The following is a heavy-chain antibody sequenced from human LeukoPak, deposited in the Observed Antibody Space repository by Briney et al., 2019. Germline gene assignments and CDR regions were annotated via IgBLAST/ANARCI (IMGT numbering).Heavy chain of an antibody. CDR1: GFTFSSHW. J-gene: IGHJ4*02. CDR3: ARHSDRRDDF. Sequence: GGSLRLSCAASGFTFSSHWMTWVRQAPGKGLQWVASVKPDGGDKYYVASVKGRFIISRDNAKNSLFLQMSSLQAEDMAVYYCARHSDRRDDFWGQGSLVTVSS. V-gene: IGHV3-7*05. CDR2: VKPDGGDK.